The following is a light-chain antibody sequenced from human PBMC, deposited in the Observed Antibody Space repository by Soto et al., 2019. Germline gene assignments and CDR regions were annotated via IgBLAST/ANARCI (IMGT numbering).Light chain of an antibody. CDR3: AAWDDSLNGRV. V-gene: IGLV1-44*01. J-gene: IGLJ2*01. Sequence: QSALTQPPSASGTPGQRVTISCSGSSSNIGSNTVNWYQQLPGTAPKLLIYSNNQRPTGVPDRFSGSKSGTSASLAISGLQSEDEADYYCAAWDDSLNGRVFVGGTQLTVL. CDR1: SSNIGSNT. CDR2: SNN.